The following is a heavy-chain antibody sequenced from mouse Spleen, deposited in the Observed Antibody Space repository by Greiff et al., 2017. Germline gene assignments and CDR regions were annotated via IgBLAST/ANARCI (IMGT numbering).Heavy chain of an antibody. CDR1: GYAFSSYW. CDR3: VRGVVATDFDV. J-gene: IGHJ1*01. V-gene: IGHV1-80*01. Sequence: QVHVKQSGAELVKPGASVKISCKASGYAFSSYWMNWVKQRPGKGLEWIGQIYPGDGDTNYNGKFKGKATLTADKSSSTAYMQLSSLTSEDSAVYFCVRGVVATDFDVWGAGTTVTVSS. D-gene: IGHD1-1*01. CDR2: IYPGDGDT.